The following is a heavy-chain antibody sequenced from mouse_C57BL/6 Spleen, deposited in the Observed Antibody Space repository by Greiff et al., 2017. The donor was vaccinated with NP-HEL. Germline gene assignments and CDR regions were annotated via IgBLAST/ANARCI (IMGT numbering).Heavy chain of an antibody. V-gene: IGHV5-9-1*02. CDR3: TREGYYGSSFCYAMDY. CDR2: ISSGGDYI. Sequence: EVMLVESGEGLVKPGGSLKLSCAASGFTFSSYAMSWVRQTPEKRLEWVAYISSGGDYIYYADTVKGRFTISRDNARNTLYLQMSSLKSEDTAMYYCTREGYYGSSFCYAMDYWGQGTSVTVSS. CDR1: GFTFSSYA. J-gene: IGHJ4*01. D-gene: IGHD1-1*01.